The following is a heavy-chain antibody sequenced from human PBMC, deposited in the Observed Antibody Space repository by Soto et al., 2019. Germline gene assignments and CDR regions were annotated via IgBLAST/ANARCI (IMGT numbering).Heavy chain of an antibody. CDR3: ATDDYGDYSLVDY. CDR2: ISYDGSNK. CDR1: GFTFSSYG. Sequence: PGGSLRLSCAASGFTFSSYGMHWVRQAPGKGLEWVAVISYDGSNKYYADSVKGRFTISRDNSKNTLYLQMNSLRADDTAVYYCATDDYGDYSLVDYWGQGTLVTVSS. J-gene: IGHJ4*02. D-gene: IGHD4-17*01. V-gene: IGHV3-30*03.